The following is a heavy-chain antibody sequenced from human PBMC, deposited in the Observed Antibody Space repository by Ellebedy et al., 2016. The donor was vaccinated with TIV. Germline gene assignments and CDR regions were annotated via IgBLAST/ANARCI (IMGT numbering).Heavy chain of an antibody. D-gene: IGHD3-22*01. V-gene: IGHV3-11*01. CDR3: RAVAYYDSSGYRLDY. CDR2: ISSSGSTI. CDR1: GFTFSDYY. Sequence: GESLKISCAASGFTFSDYYMSWIRQAPGKGLEWVSYISSSGSTIYYADSVKGRFTISRDNAKNSLYLQMNSLRAEDTAVYYCRAVAYYDSSGYRLDYWGQGTLVTVSS. J-gene: IGHJ4*02.